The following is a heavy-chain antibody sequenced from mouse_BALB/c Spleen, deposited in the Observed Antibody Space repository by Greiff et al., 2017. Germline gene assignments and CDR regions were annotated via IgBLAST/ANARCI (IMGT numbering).Heavy chain of an antibody. CDR3: AYYYGSSYDAMDY. V-gene: IGHV14-1*02. J-gene: IGHJ4*01. Sequence: EVKLVESGAELVRPGALVKLSCKASGFNIKDYYMHWVKQRPEQGLEWIGWIDPENGNTIYDPKFQGKASITADTSSNTAYLQLSSLTSEDTAVYYCAYYYGSSYDAMDYWGQGTSVTVSS. D-gene: IGHD1-1*01. CDR2: IDPENGNT. CDR1: GFNIKDYY.